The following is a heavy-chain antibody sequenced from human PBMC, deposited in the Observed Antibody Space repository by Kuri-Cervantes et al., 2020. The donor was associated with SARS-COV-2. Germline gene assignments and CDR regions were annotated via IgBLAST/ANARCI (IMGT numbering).Heavy chain of an antibody. Sequence: LSLTCAASGFTFSSYAMHWVRQAPGKGLEWVAVISYDGSNKYYADSVKGRFTISRDNSKNTLYLQMNSLRAEDTAVYYCARDLGVVVPAIDYGMDVWGQGTTVTDSS. J-gene: IGHJ6*02. CDR3: ARDLGVVVPAIDYGMDV. V-gene: IGHV3-30-3*01. CDR1: GFTFSSYA. D-gene: IGHD2-2*01. CDR2: ISYDGSNK.